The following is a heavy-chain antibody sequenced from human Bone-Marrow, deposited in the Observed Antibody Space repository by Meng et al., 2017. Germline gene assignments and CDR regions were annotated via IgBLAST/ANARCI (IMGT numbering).Heavy chain of an antibody. CDR3: ERDPERYNYGINYFDY. D-gene: IGHD5-24*01. J-gene: IGHJ4*02. V-gene: IGHV3-74*01. Sequence: AETLYISCAASGVTFSGYWMHWIRQVPGKGLVWVSRINRDGSNINYAYSVKGRFTISRDNAKNTLYLQMNSLRAEDTAVYYCERDPERYNYGINYFDYWGQGALVTVSS. CDR2: INRDGSNI. CDR1: GVTFSGYW.